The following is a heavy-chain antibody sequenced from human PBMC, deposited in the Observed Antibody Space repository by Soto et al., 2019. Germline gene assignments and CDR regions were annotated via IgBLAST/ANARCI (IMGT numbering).Heavy chain of an antibody. D-gene: IGHD6-19*01. Sequence: ASVKVSCKASGYTFTSYDIHRVRQATGQGREWMGWINPNSGGTNCAQKFQGMVTMTRDTSISTAYMELSRLRSDDTAVHYCARDLHSSGWDLDYWAQGTLVTASS. J-gene: IGHJ4*02. V-gene: IGHV1-2*02. CDR1: GYTFTSYD. CDR3: ARDLHSSGWDLDY. CDR2: INPNSGGT.